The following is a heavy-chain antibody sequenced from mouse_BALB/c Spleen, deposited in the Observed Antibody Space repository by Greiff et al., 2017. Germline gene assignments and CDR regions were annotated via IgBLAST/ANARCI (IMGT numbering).Heavy chain of an antibody. CDR3: ARDRRYYYAMDY. V-gene: IGHV7-3*02. CDR1: GFTFTAYY. J-gene: IGHJ4*01. CDR2: IRNKANGYTT. Sequence: EVKLMESGGGLVQPGGSLRLSCATSGFTFTAYYMSWVRQPPGKALEWLGFIRNKANGYTTEYSASVKGRFTISRDNSQSILYLQMNTLRAEDSATYYCARDRRYYYAMDYWGQGTSVTVSS.